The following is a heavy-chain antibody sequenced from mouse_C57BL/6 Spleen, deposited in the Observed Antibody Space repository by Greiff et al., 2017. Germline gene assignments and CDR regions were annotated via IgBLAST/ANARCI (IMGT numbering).Heavy chain of an antibody. CDR2: ISSGSSTI. CDR1: GFTFSDYG. CDR3: ERCGTGDY. J-gene: IGHJ2*01. Sequence: DVKLVESGGGLVKPGGSLKLSCAASGFTFSDYGMHWVRQAPEKGLEWVAYISSGSSTIYYADTVKGRFTISRDNAKNTLFLQMTGLRSEDTAMYYCERCGTGDYWGQGTTLTVSS. V-gene: IGHV5-17*01. D-gene: IGHD4-1*01.